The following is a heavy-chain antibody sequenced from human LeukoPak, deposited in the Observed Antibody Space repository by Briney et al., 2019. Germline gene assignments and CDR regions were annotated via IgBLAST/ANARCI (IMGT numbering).Heavy chain of an antibody. D-gene: IGHD4-17*01. CDR2: ISGDGGST. J-gene: IGHJ6*03. V-gene: IGHV3-43*02. CDR1: GFTFDDYA. Sequence: GGSLRLSCAASGFTFDDYAMHWVRQAPGKGLEWVSLISGDGGSTYYADSVKGRFTISRDNCKNSLYLQMNSLRTEDTALYYCAKDALGGYGDYGYYYYYMDVWGKGTTVTVSS. CDR3: AKDALGGYGDYGYYYYYMDV.